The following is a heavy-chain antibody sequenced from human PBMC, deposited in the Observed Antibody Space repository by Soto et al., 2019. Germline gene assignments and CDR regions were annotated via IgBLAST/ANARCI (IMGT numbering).Heavy chain of an antibody. D-gene: IGHD3-22*01. CDR2: ISYDGSNK. J-gene: IGHJ4*02. Sequence: PGGSLRLSCAASGVTFSSYAMHWVRQAPGKGLEWVAVISYDGSNKYYADSVKGRFTISRDNSKNTLYLQMNSLRAEDTAVYYCARDPYYYDSSGYFDYWGQGTLVTVSS. CDR3: ARDPYYYDSSGYFDY. V-gene: IGHV3-30-3*01. CDR1: GVTFSSYA.